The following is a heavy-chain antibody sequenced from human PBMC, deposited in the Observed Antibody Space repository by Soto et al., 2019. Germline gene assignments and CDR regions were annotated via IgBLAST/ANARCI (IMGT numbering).Heavy chain of an antibody. V-gene: IGHV3-23*01. CDR3: AKGGAYCGGDCNRGY. CDR1: GFTFTSFA. Sequence: EVQLLESGGGLVQPGGSLRLSCAASGFTFTSFAMAWVRQAPGKGLEWVSGISGTGGSTHYADSVKGRVTISRDNSKNTAYMEMNSLRAEDTAVYYCAKGGAYCGGDCNRGYWGQGTLVTVSS. D-gene: IGHD2-21*02. J-gene: IGHJ4*02. CDR2: ISGTGGST.